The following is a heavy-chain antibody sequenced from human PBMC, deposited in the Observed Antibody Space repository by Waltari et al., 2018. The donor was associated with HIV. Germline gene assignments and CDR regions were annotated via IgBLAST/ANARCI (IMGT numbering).Heavy chain of an antibody. D-gene: IGHD2-15*01. Sequence: QLQLQESGPGLVKPSETLSLTCTVSGGSISSSSYYWGWIRQPPGKGLEWIGSIYYSGSTYYNPSLKSRVTISVDTSKNQFSLKLSSVTAADTAVYYCARHPIDIGLHLDYWGQGTLVTVSS. CDR1: GGSISSSSYY. J-gene: IGHJ4*02. CDR2: IYYSGST. V-gene: IGHV4-39*01. CDR3: ARHPIDIGLHLDY.